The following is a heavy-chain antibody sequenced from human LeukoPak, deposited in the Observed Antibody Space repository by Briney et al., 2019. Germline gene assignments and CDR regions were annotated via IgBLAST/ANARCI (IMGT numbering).Heavy chain of an antibody. CDR1: GFTVSSNY. CDR2: IYSGGST. V-gene: IGHV3-53*01. J-gene: IGHJ4*02. CDR3: ARETYSSSSGDY. D-gene: IGHD6-6*01. Sequence: GGSLRLSCAASGFTVSSNYMSWVRQAPGKGLEWVSVIYSGGSTYYADSVKGRFTISRDNSKNTLYLQMNSLRAEDTAVYYCARETYSSSSGDYWGQGTLVTVSS.